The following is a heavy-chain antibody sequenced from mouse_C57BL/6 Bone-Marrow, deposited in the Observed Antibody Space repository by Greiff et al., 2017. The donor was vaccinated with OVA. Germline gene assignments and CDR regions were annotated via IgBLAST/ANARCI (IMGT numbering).Heavy chain of an antibody. CDR2: IDPSDSYT. D-gene: IGHD1-1*01. CDR1: GYTFTSYW. J-gene: IGHJ4*01. Sequence: QVQLQQPGAELVMPGASVKLSCQASGYTFTSYWMHWVKQRPGQGLEWIGEIDPSDSYTNYNQKFKGKSTLTVDKSSSTAYMQLSSLTSEDAAVYYCAREFFYYYDAMDYWGQGTSVTVSS. CDR3: AREFFYYYDAMDY. V-gene: IGHV1-69*01.